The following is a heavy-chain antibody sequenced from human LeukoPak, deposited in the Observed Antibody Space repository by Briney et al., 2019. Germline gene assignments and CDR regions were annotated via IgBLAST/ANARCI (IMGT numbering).Heavy chain of an antibody. V-gene: IGHV3-21*01. CDR3: ARNGVVSDAFEV. J-gene: IGHJ3*01. Sequence: GGSLRLSCAASGFTFSSSSMNWVRQAPGKGLEWVSSISSSSGYIYYADSVKGRFTISRDNAKNSLYLQMNSLRAEDTAVYYCARNGVVSDAFEVWGQGTMVTVSS. CDR1: GFTFSSSS. D-gene: IGHD3-3*01. CDR2: ISSSSGYI.